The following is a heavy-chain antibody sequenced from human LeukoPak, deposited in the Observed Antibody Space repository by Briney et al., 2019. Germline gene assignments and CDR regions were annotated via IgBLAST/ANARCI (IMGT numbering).Heavy chain of an antibody. CDR1: GSSINSHY. CDR2: VFNGGST. V-gene: IGHV4-59*11. D-gene: IGHD3-10*01. Sequence: KPSETLSLTCSVSGSSINSHYWSWIRQSPEKGLEWIGYVFNGGSTNYNPSLKSRVTMSLDTSRDQFSLRLSSVTAADTAIYYCASRPADSTWFGVFDYWSQGTLVTVSS. J-gene: IGHJ4*01. CDR3: ASRPADSTWFGVFDY.